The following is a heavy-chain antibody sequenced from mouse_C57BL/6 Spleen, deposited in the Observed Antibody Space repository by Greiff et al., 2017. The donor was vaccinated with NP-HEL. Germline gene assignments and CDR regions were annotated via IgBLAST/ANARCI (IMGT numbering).Heavy chain of an antibody. CDR3: TAYYYYGSRAYYFDY. CDR2: IRLKSDNYAT. Sequence: EVKLVESGGGLVQPGGSMKLSCVASGFTFSNYWMNWVRQSPEKGLEWVAQIRLKSDNYATHYAESVKGRFTISRDDSKSSVYLQMNNLRAEDTGIYYCTAYYYYGSRAYYFDYWGQGTTLTVSS. D-gene: IGHD1-1*01. CDR1: GFTFSNYW. J-gene: IGHJ2*01. V-gene: IGHV6-3*01.